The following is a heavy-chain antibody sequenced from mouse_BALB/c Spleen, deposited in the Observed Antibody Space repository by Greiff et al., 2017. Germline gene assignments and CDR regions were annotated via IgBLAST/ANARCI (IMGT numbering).Heavy chain of an antibody. CDR1: GYTFTDYN. CDR3: ARSVIYYDYAMDY. D-gene: IGHD2-4*01. V-gene: IGHV1-18*01. CDR2: INPNNGGT. Sequence: EVKLQESGPELVKPGASVKIPCKASGYTFTDYNMDWVKQSHGKSLEWIGDINPNNGGTIYNQKFKGKATLTVDKSSSTAYMELRSLTSEDTAVYYCARSVIYYDYAMDYWGQGTSVTVSS. J-gene: IGHJ4*01.